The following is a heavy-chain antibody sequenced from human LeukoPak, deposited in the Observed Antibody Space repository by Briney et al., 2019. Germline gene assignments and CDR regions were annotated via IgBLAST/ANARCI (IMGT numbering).Heavy chain of an antibody. CDR1: GYNFATAW. D-gene: IGHD1-26*01. J-gene: IGHJ5*02. Sequence: GESLNISCKASGYNFATAWIAWVRQMPGKGLEWMGIVYPGDSDTKYNPSFQGRVTISADKSISTAYLQWTSLKASDTAIYYCARHGRWELDPWGQGTLVSVSS. CDR2: VYPGDSDT. CDR3: ARHGRWELDP. V-gene: IGHV5-51*01.